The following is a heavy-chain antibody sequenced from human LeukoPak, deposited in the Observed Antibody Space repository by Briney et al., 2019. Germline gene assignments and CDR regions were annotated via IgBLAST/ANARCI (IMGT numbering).Heavy chain of an antibody. CDR2: AFYSGGT. CDR3: AASFGGYVLDY. Sequence: SATLSLTCTVSGGSIGSYHWNWIRQPPGKGLEWIGIAFYSGGTNYNPSLKSRVAISGDTSKNQFALKLSSVTAADTAVYYCAASFGGYVLDYWGQGALVIVSS. J-gene: IGHJ4*02. V-gene: IGHV4-59*01. CDR1: GGSIGSYH. D-gene: IGHD5-12*01.